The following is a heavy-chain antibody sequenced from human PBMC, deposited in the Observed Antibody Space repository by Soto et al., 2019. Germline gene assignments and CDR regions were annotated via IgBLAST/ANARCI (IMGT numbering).Heavy chain of an antibody. J-gene: IGHJ4*02. CDR1: GFTFSSYA. D-gene: IGHD3-22*01. Sequence: GGSLRLSCAASGFTFSSYAMSWVRQAPGKGLEWVSAISGSGGSTYYADSVKGRFTISRDNSKNTLYLQMNSLRAEDTAVYYCAKSVGKRYYYDSSGYTALDYWGQGTLVTVSS. V-gene: IGHV3-23*01. CDR3: AKSVGKRYYYDSSGYTALDY. CDR2: ISGSGGST.